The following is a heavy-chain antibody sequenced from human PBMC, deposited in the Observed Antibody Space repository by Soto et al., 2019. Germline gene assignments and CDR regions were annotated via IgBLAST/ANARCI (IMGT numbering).Heavy chain of an antibody. V-gene: IGHV3-64*01. D-gene: IGHD6-6*01. CDR1: GFTLSGYA. Sequence: GGSLRLACAASGFTLSGYAMDWVRQAPGKGLEYVSGISTNGVGTYYANSVQGRFTISRDNSKNTVYLQMGSLRPEDMAVYYCARRARPDFYYMDVWGKGTTVTVSS. CDR2: ISTNGVGT. J-gene: IGHJ6*03. CDR3: ARRARPDFYYMDV.